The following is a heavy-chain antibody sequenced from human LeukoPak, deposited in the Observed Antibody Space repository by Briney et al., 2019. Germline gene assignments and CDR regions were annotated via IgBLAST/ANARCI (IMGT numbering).Heavy chain of an antibody. J-gene: IGHJ3*02. CDR2: INPSGGST. CDR1: GYTFTSYG. D-gene: IGHD6-6*01. Sequence: ASVKVSCKASGYTFTSYGISWVRQAPGQGLEWMGIINPSGGSTGYAQKFQGRVTMTRDTSTSTVYMELSSLRSEDTAVYYCARGGAAVRPFPDAFDIWGQGTMVTVSS. CDR3: ARGGAAVRPFPDAFDI. V-gene: IGHV1-46*01.